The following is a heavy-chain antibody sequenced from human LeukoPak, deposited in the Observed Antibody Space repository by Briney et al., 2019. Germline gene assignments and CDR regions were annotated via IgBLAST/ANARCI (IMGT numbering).Heavy chain of an antibody. Sequence: PGVSLRLSCAASGFTFSSYGMHWVRQAPGKGLEWVAVISYDGSNKYYADSVKGRFTISRDNSKNTLYLQMNSLRAEDTAVYYCAKEAYDSSGYLGYFDYWGQGTLVTVSS. D-gene: IGHD3-22*01. CDR2: ISYDGSNK. CDR1: GFTFSSYG. J-gene: IGHJ4*02. V-gene: IGHV3-30*18. CDR3: AKEAYDSSGYLGYFDY.